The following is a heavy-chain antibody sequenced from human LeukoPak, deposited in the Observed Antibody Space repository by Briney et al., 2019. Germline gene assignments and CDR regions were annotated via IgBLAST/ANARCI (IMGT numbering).Heavy chain of an antibody. CDR2: IYTSGST. V-gene: IGHV4-61*02. CDR1: GGSISSGSYY. Sequence: SQTLSLTCTVSGGSISSGSYYWSWIRQPAGKGLEWIGRIYTSGSTNYNPSLKSRVTISVDTSKNQFSLKLSSVTAADTAMYYCARGGNQGHSSSYYFDYWGQGTLVTVSS. D-gene: IGHD3-22*01. J-gene: IGHJ4*02. CDR3: ARGGNQGHSSSYYFDY.